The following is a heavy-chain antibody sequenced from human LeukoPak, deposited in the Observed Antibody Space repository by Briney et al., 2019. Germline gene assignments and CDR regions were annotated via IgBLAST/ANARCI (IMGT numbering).Heavy chain of an antibody. J-gene: IGHJ4*02. CDR2: IYYSGNT. CDR3: ARVGDYCSGGPCYELFDY. Sequence: PSETLSLTCTVSGGSISSGDYYWSWIRQPPGKGLEWIGYIYYSGNTYYNPSLKSRLTISVDTSKNQFSLKLSSVTAADTAVYYCARVGDYCSGGPCYELFDYWGQGTLVTVSS. D-gene: IGHD2-15*01. V-gene: IGHV4-30-4*01. CDR1: GGSISSGDYY.